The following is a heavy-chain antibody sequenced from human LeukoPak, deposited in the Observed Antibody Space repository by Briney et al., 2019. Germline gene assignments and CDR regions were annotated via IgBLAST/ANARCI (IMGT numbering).Heavy chain of an antibody. V-gene: IGHV4-39*07. D-gene: IGHD4-17*01. CDR1: GGSISSSSHY. CDR3: ASTNDFGDYMGA. CDR2: MYHGGST. Sequence: SSETLSLTCTVSGGSISSSSHYWGWIRQPPGKGLEWIGYMYHGGSTYYNPSLQNRVTISVDRSTNQFSLKLISATAADTAVYYCASTNDFGDYMGAWGQGTLVTVSS. J-gene: IGHJ5*02.